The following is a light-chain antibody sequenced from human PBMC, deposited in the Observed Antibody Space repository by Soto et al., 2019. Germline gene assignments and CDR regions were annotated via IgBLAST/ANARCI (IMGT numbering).Light chain of an antibody. J-gene: IGLJ1*01. Sequence: QSVLTKPASVSGSPGQSITISCTGTSSDVGAYEYVSWYQQHPGKAPKLLIYDVSNRPSGVSTRFSGSKSGNTASLTISGLQAEDEGDYYCTSYTTRRLYVFGSGTKVTV. CDR2: DVS. V-gene: IGLV2-14*03. CDR3: TSYTTRRLYV. CDR1: SSDVGAYEY.